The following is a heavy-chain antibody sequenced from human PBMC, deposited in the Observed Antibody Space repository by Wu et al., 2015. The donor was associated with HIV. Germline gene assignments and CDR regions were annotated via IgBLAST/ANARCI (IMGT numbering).Heavy chain of an antibody. CDR1: GYTFTSYG. D-gene: IGHD3-22*01. CDR3: ARVPIPYYDSSAPFDY. V-gene: IGHV1-18*01. CDR2: ISAYNRDT. J-gene: IGHJ4*02. Sequence: QVQLVQSGAEVKKPGASVKVSCKSSGYTFTSYGVTWVRQAPGQGLEWMGWISAYNRDTNFAQKLQGRVTMTTDTSTSTAYMELRNLRSDDTAIYYCARVPIPYYDSSAPFDYWGQGTLSPSPQ.